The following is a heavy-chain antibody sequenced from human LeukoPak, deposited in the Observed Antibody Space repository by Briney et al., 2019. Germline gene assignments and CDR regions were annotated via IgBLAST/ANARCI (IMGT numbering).Heavy chain of an antibody. CDR1: GGSISSGRNY. D-gene: IGHD3-22*01. CDR3: ARDASRYYYDSSGYYFDY. V-gene: IGHV4-61*02. J-gene: IGHJ4*02. Sequence: SQTLSLTCTVSGGSISSGRNYWTWIRQPAGKGLEWIGRIYTSGSTNYNPSLKSRVTMSVDTSKNQFSLKLSSVTAADTAVYYCARDASRYYYDSSGYYFDYWGQGTLVTVSS. CDR2: IYTSGST.